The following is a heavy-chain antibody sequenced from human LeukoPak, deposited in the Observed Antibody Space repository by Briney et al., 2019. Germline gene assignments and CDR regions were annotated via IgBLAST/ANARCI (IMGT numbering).Heavy chain of an antibody. D-gene: IGHD2-21*01. J-gene: IGHJ4*02. CDR3: ARDRTIAYRSYYFDY. CDR1: GFTFSSYW. Sequence: GGSLRLSCAASGFTFSSYWMSWVRQAPGKGLEWVANIKQDGSEKYYVDSVKGRFTISRDNAKNSLYLQMNSLRAEDTAVYYCARDRTIAYRSYYFDYWGQGTLVTVSS. V-gene: IGHV3-7*03. CDR2: IKQDGSEK.